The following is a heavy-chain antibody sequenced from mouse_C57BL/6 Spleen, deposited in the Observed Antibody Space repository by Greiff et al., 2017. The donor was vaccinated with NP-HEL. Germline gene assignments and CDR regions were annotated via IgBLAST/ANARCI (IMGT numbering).Heavy chain of an antibody. CDR2: INPGSGGT. Sequence: VQLQQSGAELVRPGTSVKVSCKASGYAFTNYLIEWVKQRPGQGLEWIGVINPGSGGTNYNEKFKGKATLTADKSSSTAYMQLSSLTSEDSAVYCCAREAGLRLRGYAMDYWGQGTSVTVSS. D-gene: IGHD3-2*02. CDR3: AREAGLRLRGYAMDY. CDR1: GYAFTNYL. V-gene: IGHV1-54*01. J-gene: IGHJ4*01.